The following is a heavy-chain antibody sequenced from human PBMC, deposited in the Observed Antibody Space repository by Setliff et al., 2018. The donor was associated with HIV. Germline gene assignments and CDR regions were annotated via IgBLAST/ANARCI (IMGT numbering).Heavy chain of an antibody. J-gene: IGHJ4*02. Sequence: PSETLSLTCSVSGDSISSGGHYWSWIRQSPGKGLEWIGYIHYSGSTYFNPSLKSRVSISTDTSKNQFSLKLTSVTAADTAVYYCARSEMPSIIDYWGQGTLVTVSS. CDR3: ARSEMPSIIDY. CDR1: GDSISSGGHY. D-gene: IGHD2-2*01. CDR2: IHYSGST. V-gene: IGHV4-30-4*08.